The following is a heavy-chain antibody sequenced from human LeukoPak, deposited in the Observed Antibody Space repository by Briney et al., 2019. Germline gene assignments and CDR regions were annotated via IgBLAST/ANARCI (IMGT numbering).Heavy chain of an antibody. CDR3: ARDLSTSSNWELDY. Sequence: ASVKVSCKASGYTFSDYYTHWVRQAPGQGLQWMGWINPNSGGTRYAQQFQGRVTMTRDTFIGTVYMELSTLRSDDTAVYYCARDLSTSSNWELDYWGQGTLVTVSS. CDR1: GYTFSDYY. V-gene: IGHV1-2*02. D-gene: IGHD1-1*01. J-gene: IGHJ4*02. CDR2: INPNSGGT.